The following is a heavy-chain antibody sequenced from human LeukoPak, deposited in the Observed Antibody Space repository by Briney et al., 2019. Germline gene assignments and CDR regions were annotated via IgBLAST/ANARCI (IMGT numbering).Heavy chain of an antibody. V-gene: IGHV4-59*13. Sequence: NPSETLSLTCSVSGGYISSYYLTWIRRPPGKGLEWIGYVYYSGSIDYNPSLKSRVTMSVDTSQNQFSLQLSSVTASETAVYYCARVWGLRRTLYYFPDWGQGTLVTVSS. D-gene: IGHD2/OR15-2a*01. CDR1: GGYISSYY. J-gene: IGHJ4*02. CDR2: VYYSGSI. CDR3: ARVWGLRRTLYYFPD.